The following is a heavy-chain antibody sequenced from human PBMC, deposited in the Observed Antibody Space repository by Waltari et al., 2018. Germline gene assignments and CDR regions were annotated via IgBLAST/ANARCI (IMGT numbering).Heavy chain of an antibody. CDR2: IIPIFGTA. Sequence: QVQLVQSGAEVKKPGSSVKVSCKASGGTFSSYAISWVRQAPGKGLEWMGRIIPIFGTANYAQKFQGRVTITADKSTSTAYMELSSLRSEDTAVYYCASLLWNPRAYYYYGMDVWGQGTTVTVSS. V-gene: IGHV1-69*08. D-gene: IGHD1-1*01. CDR1: GGTFSSYA. CDR3: ASLLWNPRAYYYYGMDV. J-gene: IGHJ6*02.